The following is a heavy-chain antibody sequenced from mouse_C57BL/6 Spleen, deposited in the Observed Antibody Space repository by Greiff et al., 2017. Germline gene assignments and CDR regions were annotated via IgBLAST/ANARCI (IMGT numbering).Heavy chain of an antibody. CDR2: IDPENGDT. D-gene: IGHD1-1*01. CDR3: TTELRIYYAMDY. CDR1: GFNIKDDY. J-gene: IGHJ4*01. V-gene: IGHV14-4*01. Sequence: VQLKESGAELVRPGASVKLSCTASGFNIKDDYMHWVKQRPEQGLEWIGWIDPENGDTEYASKFQGKATITADTSSTTAYLQLSSLTSEDTAVYYCTTELRIYYAMDYWGQGTSVTVSS.